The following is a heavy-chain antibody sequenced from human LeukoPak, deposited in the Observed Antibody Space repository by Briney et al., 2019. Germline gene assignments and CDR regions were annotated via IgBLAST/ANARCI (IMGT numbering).Heavy chain of an antibody. CDR3: ARGRVNPKYYYDSSGYPTYYFDY. V-gene: IGHV4-4*02. Sequence: SETLSLTCAVSGGSISSSNWWSWVRQPPGKGLEWIGEIYHSGSTNYNPSLKSRVTISVDKSKNQFSLKLSSVTAADTAVYYCARGRVNPKYYYDSSGYPTYYFDYWGQGTLVTVSS. J-gene: IGHJ4*02. CDR2: IYHSGST. D-gene: IGHD3-22*01. CDR1: GGSISSSNW.